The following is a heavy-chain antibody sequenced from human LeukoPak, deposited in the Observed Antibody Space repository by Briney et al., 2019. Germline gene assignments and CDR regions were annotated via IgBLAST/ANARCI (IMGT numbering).Heavy chain of an antibody. D-gene: IGHD6-13*01. J-gene: IGHJ6*03. V-gene: IGHV1-2*02. Sequence: ASVKVSCKASGYTFTGYYMHWVRQAPGQGLEWMGWINPNSGGTNYAQKFQGRVTMTRDTSISTAYMELSRLRSDDTAVYYCARESRIAAAGKTHYYYYMDVWGKGTTVTVSS. CDR2: INPNSGGT. CDR3: ARESRIAAAGKTHYYYYMDV. CDR1: GYTFTGYY.